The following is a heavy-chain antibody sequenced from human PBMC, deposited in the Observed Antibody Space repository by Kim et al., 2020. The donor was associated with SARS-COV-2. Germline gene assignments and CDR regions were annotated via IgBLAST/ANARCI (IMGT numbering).Heavy chain of an antibody. D-gene: IGHD3-22*01. V-gene: IGHV4-59*01. CDR3: ARDGGYYDSSGYYREVYGMDV. Sequence: SETLSLTCTVSGGSISSYYWSWIRQPPGKGLEWIGYIYYSGSTNYNPSLKSRVTISVDTSKNQFSLKLSSVTAADTAVYYCARDGGYYDSSGYYREVYGMDVWGQGTTVTVSS. CDR2: IYYSGST. J-gene: IGHJ6*02. CDR1: GGSISSYY.